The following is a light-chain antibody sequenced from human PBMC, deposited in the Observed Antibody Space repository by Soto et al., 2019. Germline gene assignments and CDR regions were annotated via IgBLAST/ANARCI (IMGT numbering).Light chain of an antibody. CDR1: QSVSSSY. V-gene: IGKV3-20*01. Sequence: EIVLTQSPGTLSLSPGERATLSCRASQSVSSSYLAWYQQKPGQAPRLLIYGAASRATGSPDRFSGSGSGTDFTLTISRLEPEDFAVYYFQRGTFGRGTKVEIK. J-gene: IGKJ1*01. CDR2: GAA. CDR3: QRGT.